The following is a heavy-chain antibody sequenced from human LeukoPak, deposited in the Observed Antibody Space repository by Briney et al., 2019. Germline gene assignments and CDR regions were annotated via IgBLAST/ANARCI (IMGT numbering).Heavy chain of an antibody. CDR3: TTDTAYCGGDCYYH. CDR2: IKSKTDGGTT. J-gene: IGHJ4*02. V-gene: IGHV3-15*01. Sequence: PGGSLRLSCAASGFTFSNAWMSWARQAPGKGREWVGRIKSKTDGGTTDYAAPVKGRFTISRDDSKNTLYLQMNSLKTEDTAVYYCTTDTAYCGGDCYYHWGQGTLVTVSS. CDR1: GFTFSNAW. D-gene: IGHD2-21*01.